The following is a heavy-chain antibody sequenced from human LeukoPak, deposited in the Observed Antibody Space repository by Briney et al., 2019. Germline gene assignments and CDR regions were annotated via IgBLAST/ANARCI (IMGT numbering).Heavy chain of an antibody. D-gene: IGHD6-19*01. Sequence: SESLSLTCAVSGGSFSGYSWNWIRQPPGKGLEWIGEINQSGSTKYNPSLKSRVTISIDTSKSQFSMRLNSVTAADTALYYCARCDSGGWFFDSWGQGALVTVSS. CDR2: INQSGST. CDR1: GGSFSGYS. V-gene: IGHV4-34*01. J-gene: IGHJ5*01. CDR3: ARCDSGGWFFDS.